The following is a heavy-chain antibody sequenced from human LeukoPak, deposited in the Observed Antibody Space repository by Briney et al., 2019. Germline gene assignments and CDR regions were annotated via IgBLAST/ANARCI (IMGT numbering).Heavy chain of an antibody. V-gene: IGHV3-74*01. CDR1: GFTFTDSW. D-gene: IGHD5-18*01. CDR2: VSTDGSFT. J-gene: IGHJ4*02. Sequence: GGSLRLSCAASGFTFTDSWMHWVRQTTGKGLDWVSHVSTDGSFTAYADSVKGRFTTSRDNAKNTVYLQMNSLRAEDTAVYYCARSIGYRDSWGQGTLVTVSS. CDR3: ARSIGYRDS.